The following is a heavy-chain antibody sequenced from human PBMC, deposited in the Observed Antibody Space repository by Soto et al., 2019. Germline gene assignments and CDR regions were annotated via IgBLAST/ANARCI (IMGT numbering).Heavy chain of an antibody. CDR1: GGAFSSYA. CDR2: IIPIFGTA. CDR3: ASGTAYCGGDCYSSY. V-gene: IGHV1-69*13. J-gene: IGHJ4*02. D-gene: IGHD2-21*02. Sequence: SVKVSCKASGGAFSSYAISWVRQAPGQGLEWMGGIIPIFGTANYAQKFQGRVTITADESTSTAYMELSSLRSEDTAVYYCASGTAYCGGDCYSSYWGQGTLVTVSS.